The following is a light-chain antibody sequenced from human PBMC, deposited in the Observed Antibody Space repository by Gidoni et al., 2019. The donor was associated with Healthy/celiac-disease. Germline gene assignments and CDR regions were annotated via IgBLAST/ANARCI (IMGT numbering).Light chain of an antibody. CDR3: NSRDSSGNLVV. J-gene: IGLJ2*01. CDR1: SLRIYY. V-gene: IGLV3-19*01. Sequence: SSELTQDPAVSVALGQTVRITCQGDSLRIYYASWYPQKPGQAPVLVIYGKNNRPSGIPDRFSGSSSGNTASLTITGAQAEDEADYYCNSRDSSGNLVVFGGGTKLTVL. CDR2: GKN.